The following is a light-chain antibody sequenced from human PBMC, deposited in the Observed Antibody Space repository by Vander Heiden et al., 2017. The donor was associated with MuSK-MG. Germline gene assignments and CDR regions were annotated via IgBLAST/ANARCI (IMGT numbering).Light chain of an antibody. CDR3: RVWDSSTVV. CDR2: RNS. V-gene: IGLV3-9*01. Sequence: SYELSQPVSVSVALGQTARITCGGDNIGGKNVHWYQQKPGQAPVLAIYRNSNRPSGIPERFSGSNSGNTATLTISRAQAGDEADYYCRVWDSSTVVFGGGTKLTVL. J-gene: IGLJ2*01. CDR1: NIGGKN.